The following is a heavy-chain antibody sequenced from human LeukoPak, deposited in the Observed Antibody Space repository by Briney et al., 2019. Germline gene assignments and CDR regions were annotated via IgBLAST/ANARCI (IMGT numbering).Heavy chain of an antibody. D-gene: IGHD3-22*01. CDR1: GGTFTSYA. J-gene: IGHJ3*02. CDR2: IIPIFGTA. CDR3: ASPGLRVVVTDDSFDI. Sequence: GASVKVSCKASGGTFTSYAISWVRQAPGQGLEWMGGIIPIFGTANYAQKFQGRVTITTDESTSTAYMELSSLRSEDTAVYYCASPGLRVVVTDDSFDIGSQGTMVTVSS. V-gene: IGHV1-69*05.